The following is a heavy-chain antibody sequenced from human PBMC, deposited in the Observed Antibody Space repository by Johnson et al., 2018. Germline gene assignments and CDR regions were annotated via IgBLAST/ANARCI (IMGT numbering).Heavy chain of an antibody. Sequence: VQLVQSGGGLVKPGRSLRLSCTASGFSFGDYAMTWFRQAPGKGLEWVGFIRSKVYGETTEYAASVKGRFTMSRDDSKTTAYLQMNSLKTENKGGYYCTRVFIVVLPAHYYGMDVWGQGTTVTVSS. J-gene: IGHJ6*02. D-gene: IGHD2-2*01. CDR2: IRSKVYGETT. V-gene: IGHV3-49*05. CDR1: GFSFGDYA. CDR3: TRVFIVVLPAHYYGMDV.